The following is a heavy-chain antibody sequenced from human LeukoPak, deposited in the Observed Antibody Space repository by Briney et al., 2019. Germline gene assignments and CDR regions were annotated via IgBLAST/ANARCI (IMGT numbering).Heavy chain of an antibody. CDR3: ARDLELLWFGGYSYYMDV. Sequence: GGSLRLSCAACGFTVSSNYMSWVRQAPGKGLEWVSVIYSGGSTYYADSVKGRFTISRDNSKNTLYLQMNSLRAEDTAVYYCARDLELLWFGGYSYYMDVWGKGTTVTISS. CDR1: GFTVSSNY. D-gene: IGHD3-10*01. J-gene: IGHJ6*03. CDR2: IYSGGST. V-gene: IGHV3-66*01.